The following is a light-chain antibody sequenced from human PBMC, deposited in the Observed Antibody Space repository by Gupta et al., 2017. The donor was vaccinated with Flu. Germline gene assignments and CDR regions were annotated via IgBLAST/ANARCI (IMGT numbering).Light chain of an antibody. Sequence: QPPSASETPGQRVTTSCSGSSSNIGSNTVNWYQQLPGTAPKLLIYSNNQRPSGVPDRFFGSKSGASASMAISGLQSEDEADYYCAAWDDSLNGLWVFGGGTKLTVL. CDR3: AAWDDSLNGLWV. V-gene: IGLV1-44*01. CDR2: SNN. J-gene: IGLJ3*02. CDR1: SSNIGSNT.